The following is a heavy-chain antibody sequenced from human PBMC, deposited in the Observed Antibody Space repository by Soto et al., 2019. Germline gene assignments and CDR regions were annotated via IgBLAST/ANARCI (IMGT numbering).Heavy chain of an antibody. CDR1: SFRFRWSI. D-gene: IGHD1-26*01. CDR2: IRSKANNYAT. Sequence: PGGSMRISSAGSSFRFRWSIIHGVRQTTGKGLEWVGRIRSKANNYATAFAASVQGRVTISREDSKNTAFLQMNSLKIEDTAVYFCARNLGAKYGMDVWGQRITVTGSS. CDR3: ARNLGAKYGMDV. J-gene: IGHJ6*02. V-gene: IGHV3-73*01.